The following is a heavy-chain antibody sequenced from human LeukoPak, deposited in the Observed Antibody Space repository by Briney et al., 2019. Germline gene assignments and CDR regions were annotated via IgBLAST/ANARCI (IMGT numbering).Heavy chain of an antibody. J-gene: IGHJ4*02. CDR2: ISSSGSTI. V-gene: IGHV3-11*01. Sequence: GGSLRLSCAASGFTFSDYYMSWIRQAPGKGLEWVSYISSSGSTIYYADSVKGRFTISRDNAKNSLYLQMNSLRAEDTAVYYCARVSAYYDYVWGSYRYYFDYWGQGTLVTVSS. CDR1: GFTFSDYY. CDR3: ARVSAYYDYVWGSYRYYFDY. D-gene: IGHD3-16*02.